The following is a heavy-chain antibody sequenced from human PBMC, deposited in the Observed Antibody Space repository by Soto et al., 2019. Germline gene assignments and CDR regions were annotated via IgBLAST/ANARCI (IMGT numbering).Heavy chain of an antibody. CDR3: ARSVLRYFDWLLPPVGY. J-gene: IGHJ4*02. CDR2: IYYSGST. CDR1: GGSISSSSYY. D-gene: IGHD3-9*01. Sequence: SETLSLTCTVSGGSISSSSYYWGWIRQPPGKGLEWIGSIYYSGSTYYNPSLKSRVTISVDTSKNQFSLKLSSVTAADTAVYYCARSVLRYFDWLLPPVGYWGQGTLVTVSS. V-gene: IGHV4-39*01.